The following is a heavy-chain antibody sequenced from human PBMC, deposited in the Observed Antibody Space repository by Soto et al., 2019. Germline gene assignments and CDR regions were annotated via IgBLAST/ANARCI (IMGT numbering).Heavy chain of an antibody. D-gene: IGHD2-15*01. V-gene: IGHV4-34*01. CDR2: INHSGST. CDR3: ARHGGACSGGTCYSEYDS. J-gene: IGHJ4*02. Sequence: PSETLSLTCAVYGGSFSGYYWSWIRQPPGKGLEWIGEINHSGSTNYNPSLKSRVTISVDTSKNQFSLKLSSVTAADTAVYYCARHGGACSGGTCYSEYDSWGRGTLVTVSS. CDR1: GGSFSGYY.